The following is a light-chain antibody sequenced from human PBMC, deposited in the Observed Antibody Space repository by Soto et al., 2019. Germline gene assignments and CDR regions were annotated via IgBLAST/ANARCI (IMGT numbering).Light chain of an antibody. CDR2: DVS. V-gene: IGLV2-14*01. Sequence: QSALTQPASVSESPGQSITISCTGTSSDVGGYNYVSWYQQHPGKPPKLMIYDVSNRPSGVSNRFSGSKSGNTASLTISGLQVEDEDDYYCTSYTGSSTVLFGGGTKLTVL. CDR1: SSDVGGYNY. CDR3: TSYTGSSTVL. J-gene: IGLJ2*01.